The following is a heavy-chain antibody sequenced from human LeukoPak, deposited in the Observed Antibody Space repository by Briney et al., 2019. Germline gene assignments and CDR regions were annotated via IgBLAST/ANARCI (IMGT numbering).Heavy chain of an antibody. D-gene: IGHD3-22*01. CDR3: ARGYYYDSSGYYFDS. V-gene: IGHV1-3*01. J-gene: IGHJ4*02. CDR2: IGGGSGRT. Sequence: GASVKVSCKASGYSFTSHVIHWLRQAPGQGFEWMGWIGGGSGRTNYSQTFQDRVTITRDTSATTSYMEMSSLRYEDTAIFYCARGYYYDSSGYYFDSWGQGTLVTVSS. CDR1: GYSFTSHV.